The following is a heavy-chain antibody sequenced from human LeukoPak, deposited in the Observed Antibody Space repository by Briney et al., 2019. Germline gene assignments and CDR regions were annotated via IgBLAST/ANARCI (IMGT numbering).Heavy chain of an antibody. D-gene: IGHD6-13*01. CDR2: INHSGST. CDR1: GGSFSGYY. CDR3: AGRWRGIAAPLDY. J-gene: IGHJ4*02. Sequence: SETLSLTCAVYGGSFSGYYWSWIRQPPGKGLEWIGEINHSGSTNYNPSLKSRVTISVDTSKNQFSLKLSSVTAADTAVYYCAGRWRGIAAPLDYWGQGTLVTVSS. V-gene: IGHV4-34*01.